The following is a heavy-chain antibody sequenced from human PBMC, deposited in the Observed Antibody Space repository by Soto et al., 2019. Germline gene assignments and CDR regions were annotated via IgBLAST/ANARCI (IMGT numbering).Heavy chain of an antibody. CDR2: IYYSGST. J-gene: IGHJ4*02. D-gene: IGHD1-26*01. CDR1: GGSISSYY. CDR3: ARWDATRYFDY. Sequence: SETLSLTCTVSGGSISSYYWSWIRQPPGKGLEWIGYIYYSGSTNYNPSLKSRVTISVDTSKNQFSLKLSFVTAADTAVYYCARWDATRYFDYWGQGTLVTSPQ. V-gene: IGHV4-59*01.